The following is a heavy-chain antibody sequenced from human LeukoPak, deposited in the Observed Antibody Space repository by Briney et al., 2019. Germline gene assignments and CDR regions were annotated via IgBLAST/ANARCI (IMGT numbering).Heavy chain of an antibody. D-gene: IGHD6-13*01. CDR2: ISAYNGNT. V-gene: IGHV1-18*01. CDR1: GYTFTSYG. J-gene: IGHJ3*02. CDR3: ARPIAAAGLDAFDI. Sequence: EASVKVSCKASGYTFTSYGISWVRQAPGQGLEWMGWISAYNGNTNYAQKLQGRVTMTTDTSTSTAYMELRSLRSDDTAVYYCARPIAAAGLDAFDIWGQGTMVTVSS.